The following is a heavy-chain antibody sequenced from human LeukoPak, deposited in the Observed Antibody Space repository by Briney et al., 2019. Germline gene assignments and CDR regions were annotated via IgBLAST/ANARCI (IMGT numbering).Heavy chain of an antibody. CDR3: ARTAFQFGQYFYYMNV. CDR2: IIPIFGTA. V-gene: IGHV1-69*13. Sequence: GASVKVSCKASGGTFSSYAISWVRQAPGQGLEWMGGIIPIFGTANYAQKFQGRVTITADESTSTAYMELSGLTSDDTAVYYCARTAFQFGQYFYYMNVWGTGTTVTVSS. D-gene: IGHD3-3*02. CDR1: GGTFSSYA. J-gene: IGHJ6*03.